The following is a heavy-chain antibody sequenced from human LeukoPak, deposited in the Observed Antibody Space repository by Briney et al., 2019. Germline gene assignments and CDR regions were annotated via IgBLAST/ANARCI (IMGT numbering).Heavy chain of an antibody. CDR1: GITFTTID. D-gene: IGHD6-19*01. CDR3: AREKIAVTDYDY. Sequence: PGGSLRLSCAVSGITFTTIDVSWVRLAPGKGLEWVSTITKSGGSTYYADSVKGRFTISRDNAKNSLYLQMNSLRAEDTALYYCAREKIAVTDYDYWGQGTLVTVSS. CDR2: ITKSGGST. J-gene: IGHJ4*02. V-gene: IGHV3-23*01.